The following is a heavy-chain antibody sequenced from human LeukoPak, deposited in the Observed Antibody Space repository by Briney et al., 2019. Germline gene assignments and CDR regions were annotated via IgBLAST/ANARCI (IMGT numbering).Heavy chain of an antibody. J-gene: IGHJ4*02. CDR3: ATLSGAKLDYFDY. V-gene: IGHV4-39*01. D-gene: IGHD1-26*01. CDR1: GGSSSSSTYY. CDR2: IYYSGST. Sequence: SETLSLTCTVSGGSSSSSTYYWGWIRQPPGKGLEWIGSIYYSGSTYYNPSLKSRVTIPEDMSKNQFSLKLTSVTAADTAVYYCATLSGAKLDYFDYWGQGTLVTVSS.